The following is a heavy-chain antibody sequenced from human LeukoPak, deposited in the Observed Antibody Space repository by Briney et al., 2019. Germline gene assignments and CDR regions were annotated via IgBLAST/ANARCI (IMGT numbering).Heavy chain of an antibody. J-gene: IGHJ4*02. CDR2: IYYSGNT. Sequence: SETLSLTCSVSGGSISRSYYYWGWIRQPPGKGLEWIGTIYYSGNTFYNPSLKSRVTISVDTSINHFSLTLTSLTAADTAVYYCAGLWADYWGQGTLATVSS. CDR3: AGLWADY. V-gene: IGHV4-39*02. CDR1: GGSISRSYYY. D-gene: IGHD3-16*01.